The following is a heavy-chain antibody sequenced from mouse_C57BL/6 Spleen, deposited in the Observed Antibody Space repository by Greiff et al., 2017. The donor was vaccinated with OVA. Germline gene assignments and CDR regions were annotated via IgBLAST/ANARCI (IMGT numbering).Heavy chain of an antibody. CDR1: GYTFTSYG. CDR2: IYPRSGNT. J-gene: IGHJ4*01. CDR3: ARGDLPFAMDY. Sequence: VQLKQSGAELARPGASVKLSCKASGYTFTSYGISWVKQRTGQGLEWIGEIYPRSGNTYYNEKFKGKATLTADKSSSTAYMELRSLTSEDSAVYFCARGDLPFAMDYWGQGTSVTVSS. V-gene: IGHV1-81*01.